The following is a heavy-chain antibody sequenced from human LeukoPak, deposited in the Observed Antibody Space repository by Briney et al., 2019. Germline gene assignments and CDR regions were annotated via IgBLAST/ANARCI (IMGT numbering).Heavy chain of an antibody. CDR1: GGSFSGYY. V-gene: IGHV4-34*01. CDR3: ARDGGDYYYYGMDV. J-gene: IGHJ6*02. Sequence: SETLSLTCAVYGGSFSGYYWSWIRQPPGKGLEWIGEINHSGSTNYNPSLKSRVTISVDTSKNQFSLKLSSVTAADTAVYYCARDGGDYYYYGMDVWGQGTTVTVSS. D-gene: IGHD3-10*01. CDR2: INHSGST.